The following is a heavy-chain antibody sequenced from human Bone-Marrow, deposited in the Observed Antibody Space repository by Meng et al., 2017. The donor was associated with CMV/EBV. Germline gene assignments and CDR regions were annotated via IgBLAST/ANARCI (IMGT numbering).Heavy chain of an antibody. CDR1: GFTFSSNW. D-gene: IGHD2-21*01. Sequence: GGSRRLSWAAAGFTFSSNWMGWVRQAPGKGLEWVANIKQDGSEKSYVDSVRGRLAITRDNAKNSLYLQMNSLRAEDTAVYYCARGDGGDVVVNEQYFQHWGQGTLVTVSS. CDR2: IKQDGSEK. CDR3: ARGDGGDVVVNEQYFQH. J-gene: IGHJ1*01. V-gene: IGHV3-7*01.